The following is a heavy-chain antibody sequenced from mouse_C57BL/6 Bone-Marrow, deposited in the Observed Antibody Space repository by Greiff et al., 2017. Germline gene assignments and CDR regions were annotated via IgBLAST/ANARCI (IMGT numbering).Heavy chain of an antibody. CDR1: GYTFTSYW. V-gene: IGHV1-64*01. CDR3: ERSVFATVDY. CDR2: IHPNSGST. D-gene: IGHD1-1*01. J-gene: IGHJ2*01. Sequence: QVQLQQPGAELVKPGASVKLSCKASGYTFTSYWMHWVKQRPGQGLEWIGMIHPNSGSTNYNKKFKSKATLTVDKSSSTAYMQLSSLTSEDSAVFAGERSVFATVDYWGQGNALTVSA.